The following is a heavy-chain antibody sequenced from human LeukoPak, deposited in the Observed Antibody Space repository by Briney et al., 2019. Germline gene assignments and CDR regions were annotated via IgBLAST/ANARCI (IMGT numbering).Heavy chain of an antibody. Sequence: GGSLRLSCAASGFTFSSYGMHWVRQAPGKGLEWVASIRCDGSNKYYADSVKGRFTISRDNSKNTLYLQMNSLRAEDTAVYYCAKDDFWSGPYYYYYMDVWGKGTTVTVSS. V-gene: IGHV3-30*02. CDR3: AKDDFWSGPYYYYYMDV. J-gene: IGHJ6*03. CDR2: IRCDGSNK. D-gene: IGHD3-3*01. CDR1: GFTFSSYG.